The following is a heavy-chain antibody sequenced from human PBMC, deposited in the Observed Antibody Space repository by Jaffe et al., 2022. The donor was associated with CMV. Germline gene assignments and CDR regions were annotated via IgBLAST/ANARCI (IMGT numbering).Heavy chain of an antibody. CDR1: GFSFSTYG. V-gene: IGHV3-33*08. CDR2: IWYNGKYK. D-gene: IGHD6-13*01. J-gene: IGHJ5*02. CDR3: ARDRIPAAGTGGVFDP. Sequence: QVQLVESGGGVVQPGRSLRLSCTASGFSFSTYGMHWVRQAPGKGLEWVAAIWYNGKYKNYSDSVKGRFTVSRDNSKDTVYLQMNSLRAGDTALYYCARDRIPAAGTGGVFDPWGQGTLVTVSS.